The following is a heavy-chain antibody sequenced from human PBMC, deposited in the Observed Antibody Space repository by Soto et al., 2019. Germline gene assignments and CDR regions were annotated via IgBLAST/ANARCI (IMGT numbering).Heavy chain of an antibody. CDR1: GYNFTRFG. CDR3: ARPRGVTRSHYYYYYMDV. CDR2: MNPNSGNT. Sequence: ASVKVSCKASGYNFTRFGISWVRQATGQGLEWMGWMNPNSGNTGYAQKFQGRVTMTRNTSISTAYMELSSLRSEDTAVYYCARPRGVTRSHYYYYYMDVWGKGTTVTVSS. D-gene: IGHD4-17*01. J-gene: IGHJ6*03. V-gene: IGHV1-8*01.